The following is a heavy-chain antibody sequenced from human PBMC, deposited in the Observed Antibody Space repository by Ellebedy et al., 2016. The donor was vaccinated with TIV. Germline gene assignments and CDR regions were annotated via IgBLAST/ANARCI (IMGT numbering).Heavy chain of an antibody. CDR3: AKDMEDYGDYFIFDH. D-gene: IGHD4-17*01. J-gene: IGHJ1*01. V-gene: IGHV3-30*02. CDR2: IRYDGSNK. Sequence: PGGSLRLSCAASGFTFGTYGMHWVRQAPGKGLEWVAFIRYDGSNKYYADSVEGRFTISRDNSKNTLSLQMNSLRAEDTAVYYCAKDMEDYGDYFIFDHWGQGTPVTVSS. CDR1: GFTFGTYG.